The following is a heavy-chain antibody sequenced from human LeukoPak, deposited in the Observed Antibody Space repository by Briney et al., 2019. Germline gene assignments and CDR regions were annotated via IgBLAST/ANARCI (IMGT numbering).Heavy chain of an antibody. D-gene: IGHD7-27*01. CDR2: ISRSGSTI. CDR3: ARAKALRWGHFQH. V-gene: IGHV3-48*01. J-gene: IGHJ1*01. Sequence: GGSLRLSCAASGFTFNDYSMNWVRQAPGKGLEWVSYISRSGSTIYYADSVKGRFTISRDNAKNSLYLQMNSLRAEDTAVYYCARAKALRWGHFQHWGQGTLVTVS. CDR1: GFTFNDYS.